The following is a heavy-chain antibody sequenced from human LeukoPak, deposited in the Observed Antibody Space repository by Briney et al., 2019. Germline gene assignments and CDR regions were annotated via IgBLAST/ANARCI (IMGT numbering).Heavy chain of an antibody. CDR3: ARSRMVRGVMSWFDP. J-gene: IGHJ5*02. Sequence: GASVKASCKASGYTFTGYYMHWVRQAPGQGLEWMGWINPNSGGTNYAQKFRGRVTMTRDTSISTAYMELSRLRSDDTAVYYCARSRMVRGVMSWFDPWGQGTLVTVSS. V-gene: IGHV1-2*02. D-gene: IGHD3-10*01. CDR2: INPNSGGT. CDR1: GYTFTGYY.